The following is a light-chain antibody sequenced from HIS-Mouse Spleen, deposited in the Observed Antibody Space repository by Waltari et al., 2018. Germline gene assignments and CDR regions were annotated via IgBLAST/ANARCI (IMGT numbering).Light chain of an antibody. J-gene: IGLJ2*01. Sequence: QSALTQPASVSGSPGQSITISCTGTSSDVGGYNHAPWYQQNPGKAPKLRIYDVSNRPSGVSNRFSGSKSGNTASLTISGLQAEDEADYYCSSYTSSSTVVFGGGTKLTVL. CDR2: DVS. CDR1: SSDVGGYNH. V-gene: IGLV2-14*03. CDR3: SSYTSSSTVV.